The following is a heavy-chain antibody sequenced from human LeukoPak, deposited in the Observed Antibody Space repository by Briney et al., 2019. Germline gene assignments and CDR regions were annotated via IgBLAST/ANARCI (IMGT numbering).Heavy chain of an antibody. Sequence: SETLSLTCTVSGGSISSYYWSWIRQPPGKGLEWIGYIYDSGSTNYNPSLKSRVTISVDASKNQFSLKLSSVTAADTAVYYCARGGSGYDSFYYYGMDVWGQGTTVTVSS. J-gene: IGHJ6*02. CDR3: ARGGSGYDSFYYYGMDV. V-gene: IGHV4-59*01. CDR2: IYDSGST. CDR1: GGSISSYY. D-gene: IGHD5-12*01.